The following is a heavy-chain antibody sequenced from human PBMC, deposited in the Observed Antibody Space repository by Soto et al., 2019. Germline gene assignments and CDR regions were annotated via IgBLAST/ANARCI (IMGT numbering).Heavy chain of an antibody. D-gene: IGHD3-22*01. J-gene: IGHJ6*02. Sequence: QVQLVQSGAEVKKPGSSAKVSCKSSGGTFSNYGFSWVRQAPGQGLECMGVIVPIFGAEHQQKFQGRVTITADESTNTVFMELRGLRSEDTAVYYCARGGSDYEGSGYYQGHVWGQGTTVTVSS. V-gene: IGHV1-69*12. CDR2: IVPIFGA. CDR1: GGTFSNYG. CDR3: ARGGSDYEGSGYYQGHV.